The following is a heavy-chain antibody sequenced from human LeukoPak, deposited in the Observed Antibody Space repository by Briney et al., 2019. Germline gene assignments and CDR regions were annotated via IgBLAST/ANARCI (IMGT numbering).Heavy chain of an antibody. CDR2: ISGSGGSI. J-gene: IGHJ4*02. D-gene: IGHD6-13*01. CDR1: GFTFSFYA. Sequence: PGGSLRLSCAASGFTFSFYAMSWVRQAPGKGLEWVSAISGSGGSIYYADSVKGRFSISRDNSKNTLYLVMNSVRAEYTAVYYCARSSSWYYFDYWGQGTLVTVSS. V-gene: IGHV3-23*01. CDR3: ARSSSWYYFDY.